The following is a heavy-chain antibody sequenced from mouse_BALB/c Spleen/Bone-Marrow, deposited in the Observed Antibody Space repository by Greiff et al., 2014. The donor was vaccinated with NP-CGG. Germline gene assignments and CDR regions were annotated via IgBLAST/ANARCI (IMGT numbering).Heavy chain of an antibody. CDR1: GYTFTDYN. J-gene: IGHJ2*01. CDR2: INPKYDTT. Sequence: VQLQQSGAELVKPGASVKISCRASGYTFTDYNMDWVKQSHGKSLEGIGDINPKYDTTTYNQKFKGKATLTVDKSSSTVYMELRSLTSEDTAVYYCARCYYGSHYFDYWGQGTTLTVSS. V-gene: IGHV1-18*01. CDR3: ARCYYGSHYFDY. D-gene: IGHD2-1*01.